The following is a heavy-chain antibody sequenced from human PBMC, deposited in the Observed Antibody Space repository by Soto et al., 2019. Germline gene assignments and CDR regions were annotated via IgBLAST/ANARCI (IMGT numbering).Heavy chain of an antibody. CDR1: GFTFSSYA. V-gene: IGHV3-23*01. CDR3: AKQRDYYDILTGYFDY. CDR2: ISGSGGST. J-gene: IGHJ4*02. D-gene: IGHD3-9*01. Sequence: GGSLRLSCAASGFTFSSYAMSWVRQAPGKGLEWVSAISGSGGSTYYADSVKGRFTISRDNSKNTLYLQMNSLRAEDTAVYYCAKQRDYYDILTGYFDYWGQGTLVTVSS.